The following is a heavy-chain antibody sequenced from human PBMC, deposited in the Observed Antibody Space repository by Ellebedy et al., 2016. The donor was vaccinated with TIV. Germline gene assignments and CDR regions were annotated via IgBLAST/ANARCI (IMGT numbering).Heavy chain of an antibody. CDR3: ARVYTIFGLVRHYVDV. J-gene: IGHJ6*03. CDR2: IFATGTT. Sequence: VSGASMRDYYWSWFRQPPGKRLEWIGYIFATGTTHYNPSLQSRVTISLDTSNNQFSLRLNSVTAADTALYYCARVYTIFGLVRHYVDVWGKGTTVTVSS. D-gene: IGHD3-3*01. CDR1: GASMRDYY. V-gene: IGHV4-59*13.